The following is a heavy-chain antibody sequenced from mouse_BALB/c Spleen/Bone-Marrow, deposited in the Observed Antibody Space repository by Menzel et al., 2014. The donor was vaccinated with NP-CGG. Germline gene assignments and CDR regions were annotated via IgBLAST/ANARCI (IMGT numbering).Heavy chain of an antibody. J-gene: IGHJ4*01. CDR1: GYTFTSYT. CDR3: ARDDGYLYAMDY. V-gene: IGHV1-4*02. Sequence: LVESAAELARPGASVKMSCKASGYTFTSYTMHWVKQRPGQGLEWIGYINPSSGYTEYNQKFKDKTTLTADKSSSTAYMQLSSLTSEDSAVYYCARDDGYLYAMDYWGQGTSVTVSS. D-gene: IGHD2-3*01. CDR2: INPSSGYT.